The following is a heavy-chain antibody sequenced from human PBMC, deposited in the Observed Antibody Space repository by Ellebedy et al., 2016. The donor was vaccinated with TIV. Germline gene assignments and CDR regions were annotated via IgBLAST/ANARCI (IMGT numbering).Heavy chain of an antibody. D-gene: IGHD3-10*01. J-gene: IGHJ5*02. V-gene: IGHV4-61*08. Sequence: MPSETLSLTCTVSNNSVSSVGYYWSWIRQPPGKGLEWIGYIYYSGSTNYNPSLKSRVTMSVDKSKNQFSLQLRSVTAADTAVYYCARDDPSGWLDPWGQGTLVTVSS. CDR3: ARDDPSGWLDP. CDR1: NNSVSSVGYY. CDR2: IYYSGST.